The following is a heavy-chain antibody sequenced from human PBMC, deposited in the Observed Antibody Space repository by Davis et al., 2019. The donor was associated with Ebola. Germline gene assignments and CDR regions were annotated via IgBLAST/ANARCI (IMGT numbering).Heavy chain of an antibody. CDR2: ISGSGGST. Sequence: GGSLRLSCAASGFTFSSYAMSWVRQAPGKGLEWVSSISGSGGSTYYADSVKGRFTISRDNSKNTLYLQMNSLRAEDTAVYYCAKPSRITMIVGGWFDPWGQGTLVTVSS. J-gene: IGHJ5*02. V-gene: IGHV3-23*01. CDR3: AKPSRITMIVGGWFDP. CDR1: GFTFSSYA. D-gene: IGHD3-22*01.